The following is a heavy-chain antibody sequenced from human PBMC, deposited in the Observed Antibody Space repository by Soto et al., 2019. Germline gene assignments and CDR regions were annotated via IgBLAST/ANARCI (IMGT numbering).Heavy chain of an antibody. Sequence: GGSLRLSCAASGFTFSSYSMNWVRQAPGKGLEWVSYISSSSSTIYYADSVKGRFTISRDNAKNSLYLQMNSLRDEDTAVYYCARDGGSQWELLRSCWFDPWGQGTLVTVSS. V-gene: IGHV3-48*02. CDR2: ISSSSSTI. D-gene: IGHD1-26*01. CDR1: GFTFSSYS. J-gene: IGHJ5*02. CDR3: ARDGGSQWELLRSCWFDP.